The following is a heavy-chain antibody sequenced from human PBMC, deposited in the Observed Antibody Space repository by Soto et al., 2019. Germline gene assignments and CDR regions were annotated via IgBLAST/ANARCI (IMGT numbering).Heavy chain of an antibody. CDR3: AREDCSSTSCYLWGWHQYYGMDV. D-gene: IGHD2-2*01. CDR1: GFTFSSYG. V-gene: IGHV3-33*01. J-gene: IGHJ6*02. CDR2: IWYDGSNK. Sequence: GGSLRLSCAASGFTFSSYGMHWVRQAPGKGLEWVAVIWYDGSNKYYADSVKGRFTISRDNSKNTLYLQMNSLRAEDTAVYYCAREDCSSTSCYLWGWHQYYGMDVWGQGTTVTVSS.